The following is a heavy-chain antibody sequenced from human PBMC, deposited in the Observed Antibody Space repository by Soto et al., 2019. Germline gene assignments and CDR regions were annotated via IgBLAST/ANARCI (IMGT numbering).Heavy chain of an antibody. J-gene: IGHJ4*01. CDR1: GDTFNSYL. D-gene: IGHD3-10*01. V-gene: IGHV1-69*17. CDR3: ARGSLGANGVDH. CDR2: IIPIIRVT. Sequence: QVQLVQSGAEVKRPGSSVKVSCESSGDTFNSYLISWVRQAPGQGLEWMGGIIPIIRVTHYAQKFQGRVTMSALSSTGTAYMELTTVGFEDTALFGCARGSLGANGVDHWGHGVLVTGSS.